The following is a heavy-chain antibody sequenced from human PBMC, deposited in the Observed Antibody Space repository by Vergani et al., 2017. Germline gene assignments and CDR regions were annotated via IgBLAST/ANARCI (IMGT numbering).Heavy chain of an antibody. V-gene: IGHV3-33*01. Sequence: QVQLVESGGGVVQPGRFLRLSCTSSGFIFSTYAMHWVRQAPGKGLEWVAIIYYDGSKKYYADSVKGRFTISRDNSRNTLDLLMSSLRAEDTAIYYCVREGSYCGSTTCRNPSYVYYYHMDVWGEGTTVTVSS. J-gene: IGHJ6*03. CDR3: VREGSYCGSTTCRNPSYVYYYHMDV. CDR1: GFIFSTYA. CDR2: IYYDGSKK. D-gene: IGHD2-21*01.